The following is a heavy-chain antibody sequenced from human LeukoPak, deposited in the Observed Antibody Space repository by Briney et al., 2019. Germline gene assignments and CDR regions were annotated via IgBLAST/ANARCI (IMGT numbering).Heavy chain of an antibody. CDR2: INQDGSEK. Sequence: GGSLRLSCAASGFTFSGYWMSWVRQAPGKGLERVANINQDGSEKYYVDSVKGRFTISRDNAKNSPYLQMNSLRGEDTAVCYCASDDRWGQGTLVTVSS. V-gene: IGHV3-7*01. J-gene: IGHJ4*02. CDR3: ASDDR. CDR1: GFTFSGYW.